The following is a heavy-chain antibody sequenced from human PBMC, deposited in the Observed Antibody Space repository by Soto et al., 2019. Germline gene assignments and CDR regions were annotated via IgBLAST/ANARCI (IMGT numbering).Heavy chain of an antibody. D-gene: IGHD3-22*01. CDR1: GGLFSSYP. CDR2: IIPVFHTA. J-gene: IGHJ4*02. CDR3: ARGGSGYTWFNEF. Sequence: QEQLVQSGAEVKKPGSSVKVSCKASGGLFSSYPISWVRQVPGQGLEWMGGIIPVFHTAYYTQRFQGRVTITADESTNTAYMELSSLRSEDTASYYCARGGSGYTWFNEFWGQGTLVTVSS. V-gene: IGHV1-69*01.